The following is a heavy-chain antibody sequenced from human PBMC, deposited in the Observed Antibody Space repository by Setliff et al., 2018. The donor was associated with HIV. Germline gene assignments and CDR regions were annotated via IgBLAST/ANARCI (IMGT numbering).Heavy chain of an antibody. J-gene: IGHJ3*02. D-gene: IGHD3-22*01. CDR3: AITRRGYSLQRGGAFDI. CDR1: GDTFTTYV. Sequence: SVKVSCKGSGDTFTTYVVSWVRQAPGQGLEWMGGRSPIFSTTNYAHKFQGRVTITTDESTSRAYMELSSLRSEDTAVYYCAITRRGYSLQRGGAFDIWGQGTLVTVS. V-gene: IGHV1-69*05. CDR2: RSPIFSTT.